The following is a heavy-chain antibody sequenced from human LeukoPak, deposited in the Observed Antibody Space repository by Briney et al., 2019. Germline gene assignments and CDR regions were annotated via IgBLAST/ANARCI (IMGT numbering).Heavy chain of an antibody. CDR1: GGSISSLY. CDR3: ARHRAYSSSSPFDY. D-gene: IGHD6-6*01. J-gene: IGHJ4*02. Sequence: SETLSLTCSVSGGSISSLYWSWIRQPPGKGLEWIGYIYYTGSTNYNPSLKSRVTMFVDMSKNQFSLRLSSVTAADTAVYYCARHRAYSSSSPFDYWGQGTLVTVSS. CDR2: IYYTGST. V-gene: IGHV4-59*08.